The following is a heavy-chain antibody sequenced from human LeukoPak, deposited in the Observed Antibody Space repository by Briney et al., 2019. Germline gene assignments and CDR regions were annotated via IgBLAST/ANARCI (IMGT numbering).Heavy chain of an antibody. J-gene: IGHJ6*03. Sequence: GASVKVSCKASGYTFTGYYMHWVRQAPGQGLEWMGWINPNSGATNYAQKFQGRVTMTRDTSISTAYMELSRLKSDDTAVYYCAGTPYGGYYYYMDVWGKGTTATVSS. CDR3: AGTPYGGYYYYMDV. CDR2: INPNSGAT. V-gene: IGHV1-2*02. CDR1: GYTFTGYY. D-gene: IGHD4/OR15-4a*01.